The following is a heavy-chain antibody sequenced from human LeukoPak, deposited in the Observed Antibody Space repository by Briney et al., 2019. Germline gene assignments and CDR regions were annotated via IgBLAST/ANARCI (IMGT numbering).Heavy chain of an antibody. CDR2: VYYSGST. Sequence: SETLSLTCTVSGGSISSYYWGWIRQPPGKGLEWIGYVYYSGSTSYNPSLKSRVTISVDASKNQVSLKLNSVTAADTAVYYYAREPNDYRYFDFWGQGTLVTVSS. D-gene: IGHD3-16*01. V-gene: IGHV4-59*01. CDR3: AREPNDYRYFDF. J-gene: IGHJ4*02. CDR1: GGSISSYY.